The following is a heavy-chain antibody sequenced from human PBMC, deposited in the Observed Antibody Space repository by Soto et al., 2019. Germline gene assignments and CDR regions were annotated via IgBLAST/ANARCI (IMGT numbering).Heavy chain of an antibody. CDR3: ISFYPPDY. CDR1: GFTFSSYA. Sequence: GGSLRLSCAASGFTFSSYAMHWVRQAPGKGLEWVAVISYDGSNKYYADSVKGRFTISRDNSKNTLYLQMNSLRAEDTAVYYCISFYPPDYWGQGTLVTVSS. J-gene: IGHJ4*02. V-gene: IGHV3-30-3*01. CDR2: ISYDGSNK.